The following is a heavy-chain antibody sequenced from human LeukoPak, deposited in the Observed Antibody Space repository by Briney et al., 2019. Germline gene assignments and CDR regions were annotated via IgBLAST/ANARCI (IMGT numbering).Heavy chain of an antibody. V-gene: IGHV4-4*07. CDR1: GGSISSYY. CDR3: ARNIAARRATNWFDP. J-gene: IGHJ5*02. D-gene: IGHD6-6*01. CDR2: IYTSGST. Sequence: SETLSLTCTVSGGSISSYYWSWIRQPAGKGLEWIGRIYTSGSTNYNPSLKSRVTMSVDTSMNQFSLKLSSVTAADTAVYYCARNIAARRATNWFDPWGQGTLVTVS.